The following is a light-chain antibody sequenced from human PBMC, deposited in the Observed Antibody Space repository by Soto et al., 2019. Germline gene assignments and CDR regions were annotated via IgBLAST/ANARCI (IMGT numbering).Light chain of an antibody. V-gene: IGKV1-27*01. J-gene: IGKJ4*01. CDR2: AAS. CDR3: QKCNSALLT. Sequence: DIQMTQSPSSLSASVGDRVTITCRASQGISNYLAWYQQKPGKVPKLLIYAASTLHSGVPSRFSDSGSGTDFTLTISSLQPEDVATYYCQKCNSALLTFGGGTKVDIK. CDR1: QGISNY.